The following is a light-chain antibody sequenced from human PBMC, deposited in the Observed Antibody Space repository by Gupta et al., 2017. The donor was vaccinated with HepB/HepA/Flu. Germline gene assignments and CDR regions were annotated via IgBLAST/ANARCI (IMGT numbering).Light chain of an antibody. CDR1: QSITTY. CDR3: QQIYSTPWT. J-gene: IGKJ1*01. V-gene: IGKV1-39*01. CDR2: AVT. Sequence: DIPVTQSPSSLSASVGDRVTITCRASQSITTYLNWYHQKPGEAPSLLIFAVTSLPSGVPSRFSGSGSGTDFTLTISNLQPEDFATYYCQQIYSTPWTFGQGTKVEI.